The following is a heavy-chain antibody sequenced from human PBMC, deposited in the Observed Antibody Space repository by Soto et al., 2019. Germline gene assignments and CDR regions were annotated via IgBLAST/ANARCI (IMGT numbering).Heavy chain of an antibody. D-gene: IGHD1-20*01. V-gene: IGHV1-69*01. CDR3: ARSPGNNWNDGGENWFDP. J-gene: IGHJ5*02. CDR1: GGTFSSYA. CDR2: IIPIFGTA. Sequence: QVQLVQSGAEVKKPGSSVKVSCKASGGTFSSYAISWVRQAPGQGLEWMGGIIPIFGTANYAQKFQGRVTITADEYTSTAYMELSSLRSEDTAVYYCARSPGNNWNDGGENWFDPWGQGTLVTVSS.